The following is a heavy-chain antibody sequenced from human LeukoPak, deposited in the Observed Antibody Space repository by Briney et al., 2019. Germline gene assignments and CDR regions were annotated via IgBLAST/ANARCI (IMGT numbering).Heavy chain of an antibody. CDR2: IYYSGST. J-gene: IGHJ5*02. V-gene: IGHV4-59*01. D-gene: IGHD3-3*01. CDR1: GGSISSYY. CDR3: ARAKSYDFWSGYHNNWFDP. Sequence: SETLSLTCTVSGGSISSYYWSWIRQPPGKGLEWIGYIYYSGSTNYNPSLKSRVTISVDTSKNQFSLKLSSVTAADTAVYYCARAKSYDFWSGYHNNWFDPWGQGTLVTVSS.